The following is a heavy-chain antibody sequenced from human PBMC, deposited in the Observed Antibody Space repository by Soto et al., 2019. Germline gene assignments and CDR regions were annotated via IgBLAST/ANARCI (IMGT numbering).Heavy chain of an antibody. D-gene: IGHD5-12*01. Sequence: GGSLRLSCAASGFTFITYGLHWVRQAPGKGLEWVAVIWYDGTNKYYADSVKGRFTISRDNSRNTLYLQMNSLRAEDTAVYYCARDYLSYSASDYVIDSWGQGTLVTSPQ. V-gene: IGHV3-33*01. CDR1: GFTFITYG. CDR3: ARDYLSYSASDYVIDS. J-gene: IGHJ4*02. CDR2: IWYDGTNK.